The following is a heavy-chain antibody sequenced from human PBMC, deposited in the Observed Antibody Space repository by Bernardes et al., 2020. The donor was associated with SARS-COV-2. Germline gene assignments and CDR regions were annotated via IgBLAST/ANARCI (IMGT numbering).Heavy chain of an antibody. CDR3: AHSAYTTSRFKYDNAFDP. D-gene: IGHD1-26*01. CDR1: VFSLTHHGMG. Sequence: SGPTPWKPTETLTLFCTFSVFSLTHHGMGVGWIRQPAGQALEWLAPIYWDDDKRYNPSLKSSLTIFKDTSKNHVVLTMTNMDPVDTGTYYCAHSAYTTSRFKYDNAFDPWGPGTRVAVSA. V-gene: IGHV2-5*02. J-gene: IGHJ5*02. CDR2: IYWDDDK.